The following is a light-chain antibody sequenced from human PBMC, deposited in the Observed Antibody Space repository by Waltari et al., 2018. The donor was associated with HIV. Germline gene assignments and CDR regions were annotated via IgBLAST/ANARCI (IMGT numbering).Light chain of an antibody. J-gene: IGKJ1*01. CDR2: DAS. V-gene: IGKV1-39*01. Sequence: DIQMTQSPSSLSASVGDSVSITCRASQSVSNKVIWYQQKPGKATKVLIYDASSLQLGVPSRFSGSPSGTYFTLTISSLQPEDFATYCCQQTYSAPQTFGQGTKVEI. CDR3: QQTYSAPQT. CDR1: QSVSNK.